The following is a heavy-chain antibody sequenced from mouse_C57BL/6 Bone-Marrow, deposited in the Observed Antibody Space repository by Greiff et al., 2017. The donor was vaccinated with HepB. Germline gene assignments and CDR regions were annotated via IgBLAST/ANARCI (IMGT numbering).Heavy chain of an antibody. CDR3: ANLYGSTDFDY. V-gene: IGHV1-81*01. CDR1: GYTFTSYG. Sequence: VQLQQSGAELARPGASVKLSCKASGYTFTSYGISWVKQRTGQGLEWIGEIYPRSGNTYYNEKFKGKATLTAGKSSSTAYMELRSQTSEDSAVYFCANLYGSTDFDYWGQGTTLTVSS. J-gene: IGHJ2*01. D-gene: IGHD1-1*01. CDR2: IYPRSGNT.